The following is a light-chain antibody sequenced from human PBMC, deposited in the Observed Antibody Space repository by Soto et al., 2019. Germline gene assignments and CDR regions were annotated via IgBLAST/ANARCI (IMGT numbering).Light chain of an antibody. CDR1: SSDVASYNL. CDR2: EDS. CDR3: CSYASSRTVV. J-gene: IGLJ3*02. Sequence: QSALTQPASVSGSPGQSITISCTGTSSDVASYNLVSWYQQYPGSAPKLLICEDSARPSGVSNRFSGSKSGNTASLTISGLQAEDEAHYYCCSYASSRTVVFGGGTKLTVL. V-gene: IGLV2-23*01.